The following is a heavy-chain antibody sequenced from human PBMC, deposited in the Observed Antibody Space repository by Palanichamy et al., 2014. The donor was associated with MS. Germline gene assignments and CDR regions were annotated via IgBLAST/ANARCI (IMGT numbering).Heavy chain of an antibody. V-gene: IGHV3-23*01. Sequence: SGFTFSSYAMRWVRQAPGKRLEWVSTISGSGGSTYYADSVKGRFTISRDNSKNTLYLQMNSLRAEDTAVYYCAKTYGDYVLGYFDYWGQGTLVTVSS. CDR2: ISGSGGST. CDR1: GFTFSSYA. J-gene: IGHJ4*02. CDR3: AKTYGDYVLGYFDY. D-gene: IGHD4-17*01.